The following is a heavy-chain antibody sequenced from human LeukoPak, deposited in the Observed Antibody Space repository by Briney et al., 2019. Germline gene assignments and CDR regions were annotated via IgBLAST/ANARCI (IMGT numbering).Heavy chain of an antibody. CDR2: ISYDGSNK. Sequence: GGSLRLSCAASGFTFSSYGMHWVRQAPGKGLEWVAVISYDGSNKYYADSVKGRFTISRDNSKNTLYLQMNSLRAEDTAVYYCARVGVRGLRPPDVWGKGTTVTVSS. CDR1: GFTFSSYG. V-gene: IGHV3-30*03. D-gene: IGHD5-12*01. J-gene: IGHJ6*04. CDR3: ARVGVRGLRPPDV.